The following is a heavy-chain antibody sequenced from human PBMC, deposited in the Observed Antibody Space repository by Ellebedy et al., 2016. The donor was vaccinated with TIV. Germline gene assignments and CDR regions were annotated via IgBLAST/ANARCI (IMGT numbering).Heavy chain of an antibody. CDR2: INQDGSEK. V-gene: IGHV3-7*01. CDR1: GFTFSSYW. D-gene: IGHD4-17*01. J-gene: IGHJ3*01. Sequence: GESLKISCAAPGFTFSSYWMSWVRQTPGKGLEWVANINQDGSEKYYVDSVRGRFTISRDNAKNSLYLQMNSLGADYSAVYYCATDGSYGDYRSPAHAFEFWGQGTMVTVSS. CDR3: ATDGSYGDYRSPAHAFEF.